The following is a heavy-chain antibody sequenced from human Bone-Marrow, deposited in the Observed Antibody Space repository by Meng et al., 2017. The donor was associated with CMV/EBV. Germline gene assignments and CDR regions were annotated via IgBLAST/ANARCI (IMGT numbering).Heavy chain of an antibody. CDR2: IRSKANSYAT. J-gene: IGHJ4*02. V-gene: IGHV3-73*01. CDR3: TRHGGYDSSGYYVH. Sequence: GGSRRLSCAASGFTFSGSAMHWVRQASGKGLEWVGRIRSKANSYATAYAASVKGRFTISRDDSKNTAYLQMNSLKTEDTAVYYCTRHGGYDSSGYYVHWGQGTLVTVSS. CDR1: GFTFSGSA. D-gene: IGHD3-22*01.